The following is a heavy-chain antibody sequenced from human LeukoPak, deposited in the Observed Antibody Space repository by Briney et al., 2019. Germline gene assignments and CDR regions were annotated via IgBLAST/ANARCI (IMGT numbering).Heavy chain of an antibody. V-gene: IGHV1-2*06. Sequence: GASVKVSCKASGYTFTGYYMHWVRQAPGQGIEWMGRINPNSGGTNYAQKFQGRVTMTRDTSISTAYMELSRLRSDDTAVYYCARDLGPDILTGYYPNWFDPWGQGTLVTVSS. CDR3: ARDLGPDILTGYYPNWFDP. CDR2: INPNSGGT. D-gene: IGHD3-9*01. J-gene: IGHJ5*02. CDR1: GYTFTGYY.